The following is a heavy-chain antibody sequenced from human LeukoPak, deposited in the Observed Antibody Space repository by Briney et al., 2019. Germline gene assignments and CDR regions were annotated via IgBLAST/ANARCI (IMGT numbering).Heavy chain of an antibody. CDR3: AKGWGYFDY. CDR1: GGSIGSYY. J-gene: IGHJ4*02. CDR2: IYSSGST. Sequence: SETLSLTCTVSGGSIGSYYWSWIRQPPGKGLEWIGYIYSSGSTNYNPSLKSRVTISVDTSKNQFSLKLNSVTAADTAVYYCAKGWGYFDYWGQGTLVTVSS. V-gene: IGHV4-59*01. D-gene: IGHD3-16*01.